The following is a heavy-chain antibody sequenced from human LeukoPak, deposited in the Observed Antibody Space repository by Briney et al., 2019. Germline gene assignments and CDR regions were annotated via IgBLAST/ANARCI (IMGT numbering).Heavy chain of an antibody. Sequence: PSETLSLTCSVSGDSISNYYWNWIRQPPGKGLEWIGYIYYSGSTYYNPSLKSRVAISVDTSRNQFSLKLTSVTAADTAVYYCARVRWIHLWSHFDYWGQGVLVTVSS. CDR2: IYYSGST. J-gene: IGHJ4*02. V-gene: IGHV4-59*01. D-gene: IGHD5-18*01. CDR3: ARVRWIHLWSHFDY. CDR1: GDSISNYY.